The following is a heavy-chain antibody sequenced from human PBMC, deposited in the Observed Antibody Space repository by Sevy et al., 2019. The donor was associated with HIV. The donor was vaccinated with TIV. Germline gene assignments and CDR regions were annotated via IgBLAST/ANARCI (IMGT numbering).Heavy chain of an antibody. V-gene: IGHV1-18*01. Sequence: ASVKVSCKASGYTFTSYGISWVRQAPGQGLEWIGWISAYNGNTNYAQKLQGRVTMTTDTSTSTAYMELRSLRSDDTAVYYCARDLWYYDILTGYYPTPYYYYYYGMDVWGQGTTVTVSS. CDR1: GYTFTSYG. D-gene: IGHD3-9*01. J-gene: IGHJ6*02. CDR2: ISAYNGNT. CDR3: ARDLWYYDILTGYYPTPYYYYYYGMDV.